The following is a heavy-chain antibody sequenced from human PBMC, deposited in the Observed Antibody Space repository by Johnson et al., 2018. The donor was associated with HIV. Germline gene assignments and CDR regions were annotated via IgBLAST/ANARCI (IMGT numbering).Heavy chain of an antibody. V-gene: IGHV3-15*05. J-gene: IGHJ3*02. CDR2: IKSKTDGGTT. Sequence: MLLVESGGGWVKPGGSLRLSCAASGFTFSNAWMSWVRQAPGKGLEWVGRIKSKTDGGTTDYAAPVKGRFTISRDNAKNSLYLQMNSLRAEDTAVYYCAPLGDAFDIWGQGTMVTVSS. CDR3: APLGDAFDI. D-gene: IGHD7-27*01. CDR1: GFTFSNAW.